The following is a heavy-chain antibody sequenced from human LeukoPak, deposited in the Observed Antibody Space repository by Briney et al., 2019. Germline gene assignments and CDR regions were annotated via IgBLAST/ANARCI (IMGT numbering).Heavy chain of an antibody. CDR1: GGSISNSDSF. V-gene: IGHV4-39*07. CDR2: IYDSGNI. CDR3: ARSPDDYGDYAAGNWFDP. D-gene: IGHD4-17*01. J-gene: IGHJ5*02. Sequence: PSETLSLTCTVSGGSISNSDSFWGWIRQSPGQGLEWIGSIYDSGNIYYNPSLKSRVSISVDTSKNQFSLNLTSVSAADTAVYYCARSPDDYGDYAAGNWFDPWGQGTLVTVSS.